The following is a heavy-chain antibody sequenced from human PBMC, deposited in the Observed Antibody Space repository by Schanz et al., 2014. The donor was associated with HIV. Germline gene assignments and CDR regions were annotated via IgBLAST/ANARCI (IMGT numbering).Heavy chain of an antibody. Sequence: QVQLVQSGAEVKKPGASVKVSCKASGYTFTSYYMHWVRQAPGQGLEWMGWIKPNSGDTYYAQKFQGKVTMTRDTSITTASLELSRLRSDDTAVYYCASRWEQSDYWGQGTLVTVSS. CDR2: IKPNSGDT. J-gene: IGHJ4*02. V-gene: IGHV1-2*02. CDR3: ASRWEQSDY. CDR1: GYTFTSYY. D-gene: IGHD1-26*01.